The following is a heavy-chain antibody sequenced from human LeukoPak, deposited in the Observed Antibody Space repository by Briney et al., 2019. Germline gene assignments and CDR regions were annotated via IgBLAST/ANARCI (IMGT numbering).Heavy chain of an antibody. CDR3: VRRGSAASAVFDY. D-gene: IGHD6-13*01. CDR2: IHTSGMT. CDR1: GGSISGYY. J-gene: IGHJ4*02. V-gene: IGHV4-4*07. Sequence: PSETLFLTCTVSGGSISGYYWSWIRQPAGEGLQYIGHIHTSGMTNYNPSLKSRVTMSVDTSKNQFYLKVTSVTASDTAVYYCVRRGSAASAVFDYWGQGALVTVSS.